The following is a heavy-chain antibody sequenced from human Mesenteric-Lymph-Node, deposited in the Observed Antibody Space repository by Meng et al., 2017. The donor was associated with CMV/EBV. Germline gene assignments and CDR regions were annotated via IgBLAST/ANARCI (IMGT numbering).Heavy chain of an antibody. CDR2: IWYDGSNK. J-gene: IGHJ4*02. D-gene: IGHD1-1*01. V-gene: IGHV3-33*08. Sequence: LSCAASGFTFSSYGMHWVRQAPGKGLEWVAVIWYDGSNKYYADSVKGRFTISRDNSKNTLYLQMNSLRAEDTAVYYCARANEVRKFDYWDQGTLVTVSS. CDR3: ARANEVRKFDY. CDR1: GFTFSSYG.